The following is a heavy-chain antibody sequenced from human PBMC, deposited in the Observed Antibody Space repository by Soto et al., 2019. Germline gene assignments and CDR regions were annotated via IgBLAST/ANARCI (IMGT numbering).Heavy chain of an antibody. CDR2: IYHSGST. Sequence: SETLSLTCAVSGGSISSGVSSGSWIGQPPGKGLEWIGYIYHSGSTYYNPSLKSRVTISVDRSKNQFSLKLSSVTAADTAVYYCARAYGSGDNYAFDIWGQGTMVTVSS. CDR3: ARAYGSGDNYAFDI. D-gene: IGHD3-10*01. J-gene: IGHJ3*02. V-gene: IGHV4-30-2*01. CDR1: GGSISSGVSS.